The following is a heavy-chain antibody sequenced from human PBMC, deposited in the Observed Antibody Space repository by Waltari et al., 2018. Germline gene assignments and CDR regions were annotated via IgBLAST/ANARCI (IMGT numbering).Heavy chain of an antibody. CDR1: GYTFTSYA. Sequence: QVQLVQSGAELKKPGASVKVSCKASGYTFTSYALHWVRQAPGQRLEWMGWINAGNGNTKYYKKFQGRVTITRDTSASTAYMELSSLRAEDTAVYYCARDIQQQLEGTFDYWGKGTLVTVSS. CDR2: INAGNGNT. J-gene: IGHJ4*02. D-gene: IGHD6-13*01. V-gene: IGHV1-3*01. CDR3: ARDIQQQLEGTFDY.